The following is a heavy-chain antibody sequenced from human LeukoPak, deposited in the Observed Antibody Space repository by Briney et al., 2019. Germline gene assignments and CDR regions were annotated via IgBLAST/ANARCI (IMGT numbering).Heavy chain of an antibody. J-gene: IGHJ4*02. CDR3: ARENSVYDFWSGYSYYFDY. D-gene: IGHD3-3*01. CDR1: GGSISSYY. V-gene: IGHV4-4*07. Sequence: SETLSLTCTVSGGSISSYYWSSIRQPAGKGLEWIGRIYTSGSTNYNPSLKSRVTMSVDTSKNQFSLKLSSVTAADTAVYYCARENSVYDFWSGYSYYFDYWGQGTLATVSS. CDR2: IYTSGST.